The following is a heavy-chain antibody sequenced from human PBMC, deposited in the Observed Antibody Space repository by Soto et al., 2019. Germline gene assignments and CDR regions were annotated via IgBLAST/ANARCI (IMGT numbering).Heavy chain of an antibody. J-gene: IGHJ4*02. CDR2: INAGNGNT. Sequence: ASVKVCCKASGYTFTSYAMHWVRQAPGQRLEWMGWINAGNGNTKYSQKFQGRVTITRDTSASTAYMELSSLRSEDTAVYYCARPSSTTVFDYWGQGTLVTVSS. D-gene: IGHD3-10*01. CDR1: GYTFTSYA. CDR3: ARPSSTTVFDY. V-gene: IGHV1-3*01.